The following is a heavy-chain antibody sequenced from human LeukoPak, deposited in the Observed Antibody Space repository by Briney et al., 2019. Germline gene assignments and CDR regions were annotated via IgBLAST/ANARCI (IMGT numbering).Heavy chain of an antibody. Sequence: PGGSLRLSCAASGFTFSSYGMHWVRQAPGKGLEWVAFIQSDGSDQYYADSVKGRLSISRDNSKNTLYLQMNSLRTEDTAVYYCAKRDGYNSGPFDYWGQGTPVTVSS. CDR3: AKRDGYNSGPFDY. J-gene: IGHJ4*02. V-gene: IGHV3-30*02. CDR1: GFTFSSYG. CDR2: IQSDGSDQ. D-gene: IGHD5-24*01.